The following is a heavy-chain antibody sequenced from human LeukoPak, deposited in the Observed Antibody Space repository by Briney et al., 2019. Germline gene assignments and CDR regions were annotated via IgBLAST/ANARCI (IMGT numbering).Heavy chain of an antibody. CDR3: ASHSNSKYSYGNDY. CDR2: ISYDGSNK. Sequence: GGSLRLSCAASGFTFSSYGMHWVRQAPGKGLEWVAVISYDGSNKYYADSVRGRFTISRDNSKNTLYLQMNSLRAEDTAVYYCASHSNSKYSYGNDYWGQGTLVTVSS. J-gene: IGHJ4*02. D-gene: IGHD5-18*01. CDR1: GFTFSSYG. V-gene: IGHV3-30*03.